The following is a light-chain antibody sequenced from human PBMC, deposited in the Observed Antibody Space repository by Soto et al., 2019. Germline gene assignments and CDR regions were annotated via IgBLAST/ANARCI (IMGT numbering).Light chain of an antibody. Sequence: DIQMTQSPSSLYASVGDRVTITCRASQTISSRLAWYQQKPGQAPKLLIYKATNLQTGVASRFSGSGSGTEFSLTISSLQPDDFAVYYCQQYNDFQYTFGQGTSLDI. CDR3: QQYNDFQYT. CDR2: KAT. CDR1: QTISSR. J-gene: IGKJ2*01. V-gene: IGKV1-5*03.